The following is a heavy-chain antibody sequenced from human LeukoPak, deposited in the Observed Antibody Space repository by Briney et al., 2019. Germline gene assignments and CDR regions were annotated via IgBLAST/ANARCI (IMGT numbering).Heavy chain of an antibody. V-gene: IGHV3-7*01. D-gene: IGHD6-19*01. CDR3: ARVGSSGWSTYYYHYYMDV. Sequence: TGGSLRLSCAASAFTFTNYWMSWVRQAPGKGLEWVANIKEDGSEKYYVDSVKGRFTISRDNAKNSLYLQMNSLRAEDTAVYYCARVGSSGWSTYYYHYYMDVWGKGTTVTVSS. CDR1: AFTFTNYW. CDR2: IKEDGSEK. J-gene: IGHJ6*03.